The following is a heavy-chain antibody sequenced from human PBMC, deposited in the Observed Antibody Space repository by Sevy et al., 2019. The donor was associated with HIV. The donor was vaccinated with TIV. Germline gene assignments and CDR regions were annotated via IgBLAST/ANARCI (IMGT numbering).Heavy chain of an antibody. CDR2: ISSSSSTI. J-gene: IGHJ1*01. CDR1: GFTFSSYS. V-gene: IGHV3-48*02. D-gene: IGHD3-22*01. Sequence: GGSLRLSCAASGFTFSSYSMNWVRQAPGKGLEWVTYISSSSSTIYYADSVKGRFTISRDNAKNSLYLQMNSLRDEDTAVYYCASEDYYDSRETRAEYFQHWGQGTLVTVSS. CDR3: ASEDYYDSRETRAEYFQH.